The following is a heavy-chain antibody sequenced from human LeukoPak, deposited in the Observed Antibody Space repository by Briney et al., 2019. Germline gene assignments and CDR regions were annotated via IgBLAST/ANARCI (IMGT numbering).Heavy chain of an antibody. Sequence: ASVKVSCKASGYTFTSYYMHWVRQPPGQGLEWMGIINPSGGRTSYAQKFQGRVTMTRDTSTTTVYMELSSLRSQDTAVYYCARDVEGATTYFDYWGQGTLVTVSS. J-gene: IGHJ4*02. CDR1: GYTFTSYY. CDR3: ARDVEGATTYFDY. D-gene: IGHD1-26*01. V-gene: IGHV1-46*01. CDR2: INPSGGRT.